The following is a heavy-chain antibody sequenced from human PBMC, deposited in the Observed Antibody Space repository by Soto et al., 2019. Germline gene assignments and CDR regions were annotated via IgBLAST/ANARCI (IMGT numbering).Heavy chain of an antibody. Sequence: PSETLSLTCTVSGGSISSGGYYWSWIRQHPGKGLEWIGYIYYSGSTYYNPSLKSRVTISVDTSKNQFSLKLSSVTAADTAVYYCAALRGYSYGLVFSSFDYWGQGTLVTAPQ. D-gene: IGHD5-18*01. CDR2: IYYSGST. J-gene: IGHJ4*02. CDR3: AALRGYSYGLVFSSFDY. V-gene: IGHV4-31*03. CDR1: GGSISSGGYY.